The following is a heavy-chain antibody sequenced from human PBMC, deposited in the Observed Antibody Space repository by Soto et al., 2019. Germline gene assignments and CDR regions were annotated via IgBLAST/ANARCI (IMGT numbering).Heavy chain of an antibody. Sequence: PGGSLRLSCAVSGFTFSDAWMSWVRQAPGKGLEWVGRIKSKIDGGTTDYAAPVKGRFSISRDDSKNTLYLQMNSLKTEDTAVYFCTTERMAVAGYSPNHWGQGTLVTVSS. D-gene: IGHD6-19*01. CDR2: IKSKIDGGTT. J-gene: IGHJ4*02. V-gene: IGHV3-15*07. CDR3: TTERMAVAGYSPNH. CDR1: GFTFSDAW.